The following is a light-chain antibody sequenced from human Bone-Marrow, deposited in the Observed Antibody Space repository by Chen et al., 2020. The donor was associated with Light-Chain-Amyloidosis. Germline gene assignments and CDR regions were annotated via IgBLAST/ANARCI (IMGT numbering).Light chain of an antibody. CDR2: DDS. Sequence: SYVLTQPSSVSVAPGQTATIACGGNNIGSTSVHWYQQTPGQAPLLVVYDDSDRPSGIPERLSGAYSGNTATLTISRVEAEDEADYYWQVWDRSSDRPVFGGGTKLTVL. V-gene: IGLV3-21*02. J-gene: IGLJ3*02. CDR1: NIGSTS. CDR3: QVWDRSSDRPV.